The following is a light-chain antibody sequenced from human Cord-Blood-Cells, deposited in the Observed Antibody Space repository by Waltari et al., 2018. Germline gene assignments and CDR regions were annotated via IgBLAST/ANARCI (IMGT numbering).Light chain of an antibody. Sequence: DIVLTQSPGTLSLSPGERATLSCRASQSVSSSYLAWYQQKPGQAPRLLIYGASSRATVIPDRFSGSGSGTDVTLTISRLEPEDFAVYYCQQYGSSPFTFGPGTKVDIK. CDR1: QSVSSSY. CDR2: GAS. J-gene: IGKJ3*01. V-gene: IGKV3-20*01. CDR3: QQYGSSPFT.